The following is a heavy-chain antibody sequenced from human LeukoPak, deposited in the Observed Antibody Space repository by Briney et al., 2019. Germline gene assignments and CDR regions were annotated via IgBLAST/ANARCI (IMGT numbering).Heavy chain of an antibody. J-gene: IGHJ3*02. CDR2: IYYSGST. D-gene: IGHD2-15*01. CDR3: ARASPGYCSGGSCSDAFDI. CDR1: GGSISSYY. Sequence: SETLSLTCTVPGGSISSYYWSWIRQPPGKGLEWIGYIYYSGSTNYNPSLKSRVTISVDTSKNQFSLKLSSVTAADTAVYYCARASPGYCSGGSCSDAFDIWGQGTMVTVSS. V-gene: IGHV4-59*01.